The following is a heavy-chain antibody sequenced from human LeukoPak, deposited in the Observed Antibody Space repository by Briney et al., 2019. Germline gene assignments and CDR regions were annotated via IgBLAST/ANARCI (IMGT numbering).Heavy chain of an antibody. CDR1: GFTFSSYA. Sequence: GGSLRLSCAASGFTFSSYAMHWVRQAPGKGLEWVAVISYDGSNKYYADSVKGRFTISRDNSKNTLYLQMNSLRSEDTAVYYCARDPGQTLNFDYWGQGTLVTVSS. J-gene: IGHJ4*02. D-gene: IGHD7-27*01. CDR2: ISYDGSNK. CDR3: ARDPGQTLNFDY. V-gene: IGHV3-30-3*01.